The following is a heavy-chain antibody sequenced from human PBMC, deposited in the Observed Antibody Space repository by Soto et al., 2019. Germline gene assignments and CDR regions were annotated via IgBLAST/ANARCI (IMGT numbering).Heavy chain of an antibody. V-gene: IGHV1-2*02. Sequence: ASVKVSCKASGYTFTGYYMHWVRQAPGQGLEWMGWINPNSGGTNYAQKFQGRVTMTRDTSISTAYMELSRLRSDDTAVYYCARVAPKNDFWSGYSYGMDVWGQGTTVTVSS. CDR1: GYTFTGYY. CDR3: ARVAPKNDFWSGYSYGMDV. D-gene: IGHD3-3*01. J-gene: IGHJ6*02. CDR2: INPNSGGT.